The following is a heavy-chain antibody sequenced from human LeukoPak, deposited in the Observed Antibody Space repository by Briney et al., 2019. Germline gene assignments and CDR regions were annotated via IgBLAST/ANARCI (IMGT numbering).Heavy chain of an antibody. J-gene: IGHJ1*01. CDR2: ISYDGTKI. CDR1: GFSFSTHK. V-gene: IGHV3-30-3*01. D-gene: IGHD3-3*02. Sequence: GGSLRLSCAASGFSFSTHKMNWVRQAPGKGLEWVAVISYDGTKIYYADSAKGRFTISRDNSKNMEYLQMNSLRAEDTALYYCARDSVKLPGISYFDNWGQGTLVTVSS. CDR3: ARDSVKLPGISYFDN.